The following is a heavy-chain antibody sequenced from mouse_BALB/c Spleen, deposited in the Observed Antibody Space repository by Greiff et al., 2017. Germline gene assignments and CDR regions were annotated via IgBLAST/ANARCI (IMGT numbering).Heavy chain of an antibody. D-gene: IGHD2-4*01. CDR3: NRDYWFAY. CDR2: IRLKSNNYAT. CDR1: GFTFSNYW. V-gene: IGHV6-6*02. Sequence: EVQGVESGGGLVQPGGSMKLSCVASGFTFSNYWMNWVRQSPEKGLEWVAEIRLKSNNYATHYAESVKGRFTISRDDSKSSVYLQMNNLRAEDTGIYYCNRDYWFAYWGQGTLVTVSA. J-gene: IGHJ3*01.